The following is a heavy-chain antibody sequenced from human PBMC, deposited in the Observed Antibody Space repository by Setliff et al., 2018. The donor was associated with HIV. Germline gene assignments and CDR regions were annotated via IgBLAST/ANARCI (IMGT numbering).Heavy chain of an antibody. CDR1: GFSFSDYY. Sequence: PGGSLRLSCAASGFSFSDYYMSWIRQAPGKGLECVSYISFSGNDIHYAESVKGRFTISRDNARNSLYLQMNSLRAEDTAVYYCARDNGRYFDRGWFDPWGQGALVTVSS. D-gene: IGHD3-9*01. CDR2: ISFSGNDI. V-gene: IGHV3-11*04. J-gene: IGHJ5*02. CDR3: ARDNGRYFDRGWFDP.